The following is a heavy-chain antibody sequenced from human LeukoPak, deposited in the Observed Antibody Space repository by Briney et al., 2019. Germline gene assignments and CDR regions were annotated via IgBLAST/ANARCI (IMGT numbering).Heavy chain of an antibody. CDR3: ARTGGLRYFDWLPGGDWFDP. Sequence: SETLSLTCAVYGGSFSGYYWSWIRQPPGKGLEWIGEINHSGSTNYNPSLKSRVTISVDTSKNQFSLKLSSVTAADTAVYYCARTGGLRYFDWLPGGDWFDPWGQGTLVTVSS. D-gene: IGHD3-9*01. V-gene: IGHV4-34*01. CDR1: GGSFSGYY. J-gene: IGHJ5*02. CDR2: INHSGST.